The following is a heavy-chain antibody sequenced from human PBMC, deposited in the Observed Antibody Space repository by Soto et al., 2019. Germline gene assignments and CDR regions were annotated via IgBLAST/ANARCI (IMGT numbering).Heavy chain of an antibody. J-gene: IGHJ4*02. CDR3: AREGRIQLWYYFDY. V-gene: IGHV4-31*03. D-gene: IGHD5-18*01. CDR1: GGSISSGGYY. Sequence: SETLSLTCNVSGGSISSGGYYWNWIRQVPGRGLEWIGYISYSASSFYNPSLESRVSVSIDTSGNQFSLKLSSVTAADTAVYYCAREGRIQLWYYFDYWGQGTLVTASS. CDR2: ISYSASS.